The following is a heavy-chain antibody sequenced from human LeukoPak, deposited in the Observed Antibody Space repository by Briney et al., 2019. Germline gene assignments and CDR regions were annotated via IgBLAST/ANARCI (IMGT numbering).Heavy chain of an antibody. CDR2: INHSGST. Sequence: SETLSLTCAVYGGSFSGYYWSWIRQPPGKGLEWIGEINHSGSTNYNPSLKSRVTISVDASKNQFSLKLSSVTAADTAVYYCARDRKGAGLDPWGQGTLVTVSS. V-gene: IGHV4-34*01. J-gene: IGHJ5*02. CDR3: ARDRKGAGLDP. D-gene: IGHD1-14*01. CDR1: GGSFSGYY.